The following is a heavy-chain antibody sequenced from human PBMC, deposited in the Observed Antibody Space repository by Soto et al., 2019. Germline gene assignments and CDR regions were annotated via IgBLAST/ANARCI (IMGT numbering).Heavy chain of an antibody. CDR1: GYSFTSYW. V-gene: IGHV5-51*01. Sequence: GESLKISCKGSGYSFTSYWIGWVRQMPGKGLEWMGIIYPGDSDTRYSPSFQGQVTISADKSISTAYLQWSSLKASDTAMYYCARCVSSSDLNYYYYYMDVWGKGTTVTVSS. CDR2: IYPGDSDT. CDR3: ARCVSSSDLNYYYYYMDV. D-gene: IGHD6-6*01. J-gene: IGHJ6*03.